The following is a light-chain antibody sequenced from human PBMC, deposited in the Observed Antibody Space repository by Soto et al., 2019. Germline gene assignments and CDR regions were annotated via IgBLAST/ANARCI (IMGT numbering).Light chain of an antibody. CDR1: QRIRSTS. CDR2: DGY. CDR3: QQYGRLPIT. J-gene: IGKJ5*01. V-gene: IGKV3-20*01. Sequence: EILLTQSPGTLSLSPGERATLSCRASQRIRSTSLAWYQQKPGQAPRLLIYDGYDRATGSPDTFSGSGSGTDFTLTISRLEPEDFAVYYCQQYGRLPITFGHGTRLEIK.